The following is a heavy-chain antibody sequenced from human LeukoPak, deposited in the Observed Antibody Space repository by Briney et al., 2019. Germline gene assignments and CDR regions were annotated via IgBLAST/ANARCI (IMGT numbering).Heavy chain of an antibody. V-gene: IGHV3-43*01. J-gene: IGHJ4*02. Sequence: GGSLRLSCAASGFTFEDYTMHWVRRAPGKTLEWVSLISWDGTTYYTDSVKGRFTISRDNSKNSLFLHMDTLRSEDTAFYYCVKDLSYESSGSVFDYWGQGSLVTVPS. D-gene: IGHD3-22*01. CDR3: VKDLSYESSGSVFDY. CDR2: ISWDGTT. CDR1: GFTFEDYT.